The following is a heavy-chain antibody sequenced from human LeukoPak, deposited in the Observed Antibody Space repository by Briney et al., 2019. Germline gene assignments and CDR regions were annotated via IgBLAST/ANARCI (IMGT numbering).Heavy chain of an antibody. CDR1: GGSISSYY. V-gene: IGHV4-59*01. D-gene: IGHD4-17*01. CDR3: ARVRPVTTYYYYSYMDV. Sequence: SETLSLTCTVSGGSISSYYGSWIRQPPGKGLEWSGYIYYSGSTNYNPSLKSRVTISVDTSKNQFSLKLSSVTAADTAVYYCARVRPVTTYYYYSYMDVWGKGTTVTVSS. J-gene: IGHJ6*03. CDR2: IYYSGST.